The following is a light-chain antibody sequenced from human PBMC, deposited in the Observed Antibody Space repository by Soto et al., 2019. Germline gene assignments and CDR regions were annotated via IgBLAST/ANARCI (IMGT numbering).Light chain of an antibody. Sequence: EIVLTQSPGTLSLSPGERATLSCRASQSINNKYLAWYQQEPGQTPRLLIHGVSIRATGIPDRFSGSGSGTNFTITISRLVPEDFAVYYCQLYSGSPWTFGPGTKVEI. CDR2: GVS. CDR1: QSINNKY. J-gene: IGKJ1*01. V-gene: IGKV3-20*01. CDR3: QLYSGSPWT.